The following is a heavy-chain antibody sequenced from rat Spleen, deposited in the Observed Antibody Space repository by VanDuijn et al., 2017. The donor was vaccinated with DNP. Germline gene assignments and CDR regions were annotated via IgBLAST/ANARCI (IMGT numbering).Heavy chain of an antibody. CDR3: TRNRVGHAPMDV. D-gene: IGHD1-4*01. CDR2: IGSPAYAP. J-gene: IGHJ4*01. CDR1: GFTFSAYY. V-gene: IGHV5-27*01. Sequence: EVQLVESGGGLVQPGRSLKLSCAASGFTFSAYYMAWVRQAPAKGLEWVAYIGSPAYAPYYTDSVKGRFAISRDNAKSTLYLQMNSLRSEDMATYYCTRNRVGHAPMDVWGQGTSVTVSS.